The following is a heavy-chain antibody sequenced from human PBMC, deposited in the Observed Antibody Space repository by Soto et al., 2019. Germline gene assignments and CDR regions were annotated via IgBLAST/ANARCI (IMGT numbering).Heavy chain of an antibody. J-gene: IGHJ3*02. Sequence: SETLSLTCTVSGVSISSAYWSWIRQPPGKGPEWIGYIHNSGGTNYNPSLKSRVTFSVDTSKNQFSLRLSSVTTADTAMYYCARGYFDSRGYSNTFDIWGQGTMVT. D-gene: IGHD3-22*01. CDR2: IHNSGGT. V-gene: IGHV4-59*01. CDR3: ARGYFDSRGYSNTFDI. CDR1: GVSISSAY.